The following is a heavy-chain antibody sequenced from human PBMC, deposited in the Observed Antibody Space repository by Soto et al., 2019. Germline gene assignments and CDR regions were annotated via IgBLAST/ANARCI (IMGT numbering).Heavy chain of an antibody. CDR3: ARDGMIVVVITRYYYGMDV. V-gene: IGHV1-18*04. Sequence: AAVKVSCKASGYTFTSYGISWVRQAPGQGLEWMGWISAYNGNTNYAQKLQGRVTMTTDTSTSTAYMELRSLRSDDTAVYYCARDGMIVVVITRYYYGMDVWGQGTTVTVSS. CDR1: GYTFTSYG. D-gene: IGHD3-22*01. J-gene: IGHJ6*02. CDR2: ISAYNGNT.